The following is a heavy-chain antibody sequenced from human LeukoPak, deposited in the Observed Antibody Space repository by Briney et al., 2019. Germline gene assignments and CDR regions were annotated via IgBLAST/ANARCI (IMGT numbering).Heavy chain of an antibody. Sequence: PGGSLRLSCAASGFTVSSNYMSWVRQAPGKGLEWVSVIYSGGNTYYADSVKGRFTISRDNSKNTLYLQMNSLRAEDTAVYYCAKGFRRYDSSGYYPTDYWGQGTLVTVPS. J-gene: IGHJ4*02. CDR1: GFTVSSNY. CDR2: IYSGGNT. V-gene: IGHV3-53*05. D-gene: IGHD3-22*01. CDR3: AKGFRRYDSSGYYPTDY.